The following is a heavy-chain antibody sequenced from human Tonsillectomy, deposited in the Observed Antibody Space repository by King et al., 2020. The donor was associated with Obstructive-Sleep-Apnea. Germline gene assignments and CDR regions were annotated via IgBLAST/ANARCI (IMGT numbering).Heavy chain of an antibody. Sequence: VQLVESGGGVVQPGRSLRLSCAASGFTFSSYAMHWVRQAPGKGLEWVAVISYDGSNKYYADSVKGRFTISRDNSKNTLYLQMNSLRAADTAVYYCARSPVEEVDWFDPWGQGTLVTVSS. D-gene: IGHD5-24*01. CDR3: ARSPVEEVDWFDP. CDR1: GFTFSSYA. V-gene: IGHV3-30*04. CDR2: ISYDGSNK. J-gene: IGHJ5*02.